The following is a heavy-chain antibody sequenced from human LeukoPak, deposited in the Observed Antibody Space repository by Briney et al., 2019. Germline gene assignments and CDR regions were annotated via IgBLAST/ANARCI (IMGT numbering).Heavy chain of an antibody. CDR3: ARGEFENYYYYMAV. J-gene: IGHJ6*03. V-gene: IGHV1-69*05. CDR1: GGTFSSYA. Sequence: ASVKLSCKASGGTFSSYAISWVRQPPGQGLEWMGGIIPIFSPANYAQKFQGRLTLTTDASTSTAYMELSSLRSEDRAVYYCARGEFENYYYYMAVWGKGTTVSVSS. D-gene: IGHD3-10*01. CDR2: IIPIFSPA.